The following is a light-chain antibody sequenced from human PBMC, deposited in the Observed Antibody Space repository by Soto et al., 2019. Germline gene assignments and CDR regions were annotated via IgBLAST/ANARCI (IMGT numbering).Light chain of an antibody. V-gene: IGLV1-47*01. Sequence: QSVLTQPPSASGTSGQRVTISCSGSSSNIGSNYVYWYQQLPGTAPKLLIYRNNQRPSGVPDRFSGSKSGTSASLAISGLRSEDEADYYCAAWDDSLSANYVFGTGTKVTVL. CDR1: SSNIGSNY. J-gene: IGLJ1*01. CDR2: RNN. CDR3: AAWDDSLSANYV.